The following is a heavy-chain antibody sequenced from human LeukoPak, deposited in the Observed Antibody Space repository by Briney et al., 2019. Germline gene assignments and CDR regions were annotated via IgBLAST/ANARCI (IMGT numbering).Heavy chain of an antibody. CDR1: GFTFSSYA. D-gene: IGHD3-22*01. Sequence: GGSLRLSCAASGFTFSSYAMHWVRQAPGKGLEWVAVISYDGSNKYYADSVEGRFTISRDNSKNTLYLQMNSLRAEDTAVYYCAREYYYDSSGYWISWFDPWGQGTLVTVSS. CDR3: AREYYYDSSGYWISWFDP. J-gene: IGHJ5*02. V-gene: IGHV3-30*04. CDR2: ISYDGSNK.